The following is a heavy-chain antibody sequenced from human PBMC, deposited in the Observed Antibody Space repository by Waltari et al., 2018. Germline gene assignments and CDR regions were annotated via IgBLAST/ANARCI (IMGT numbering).Heavy chain of an antibody. Sequence: QVQLVQSGAEVKKPGASVKVSCKVSGYTLTALSMHLLRQAPGPGLEWMGGFDPEDGETIYAQKFQGRVTMTEDTSTDTAYMELSSLRSEDTAVYYCATHSRYYDFWSGPPPLFDYWGQGTLVTVSS. D-gene: IGHD3-3*01. J-gene: IGHJ4*02. V-gene: IGHV1-24*01. CDR2: FDPEDGET. CDR3: ATHSRYYDFWSGPPPLFDY. CDR1: GYTLTALS.